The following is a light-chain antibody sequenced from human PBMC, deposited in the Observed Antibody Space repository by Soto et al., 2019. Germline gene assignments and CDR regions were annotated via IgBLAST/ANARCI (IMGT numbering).Light chain of an antibody. Sequence: DIQMTQSPSTLSASVRDRVTITCRASQSISSWLAWYQQKPGEAPKLLIYAASILQNGVPSTFSGSGSGTDFTLTISTLQPEDFATYYCQQSYSTPRTFGGGTKVDIK. CDR2: AAS. J-gene: IGKJ4*01. CDR3: QQSYSTPRT. CDR1: QSISSW. V-gene: IGKV1-39*01.